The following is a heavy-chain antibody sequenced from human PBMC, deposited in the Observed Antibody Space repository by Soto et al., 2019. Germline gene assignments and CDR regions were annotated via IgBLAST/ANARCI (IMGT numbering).Heavy chain of an antibody. CDR1: GGSFSGYY. Sequence: SETLSLTCAVYGGSFSGYYWSWIRQPPGKGLEWIGEINHSGSTNYNPSLKSRVTISVDTSKNQFSLKLSSVTAADTAVYYCARGGRVVRGYYYYYGMDVWGQGTTVTVSS. CDR3: ARGGRVVRGYYYYYGMDV. D-gene: IGHD3-10*01. V-gene: IGHV4-34*01. J-gene: IGHJ6*02. CDR2: INHSGST.